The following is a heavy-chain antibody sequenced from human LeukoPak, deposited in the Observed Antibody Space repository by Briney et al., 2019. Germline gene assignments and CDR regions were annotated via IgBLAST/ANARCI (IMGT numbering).Heavy chain of an antibody. V-gene: IGHV5-51*01. Sequence: GESLKISFKGSGYSFSTYWIGWVRQMPGKGLEWMGIIYPGDSDTRYSPSFEGQVTISADKSISTAYLQWSSLKASDTAMYYCARTIDRAFDYWGQGTLVTVSS. CDR3: ARTIDRAFDY. CDR1: GYSFSTYW. CDR2: IYPGDSDT. J-gene: IGHJ4*02. D-gene: IGHD4/OR15-4a*01.